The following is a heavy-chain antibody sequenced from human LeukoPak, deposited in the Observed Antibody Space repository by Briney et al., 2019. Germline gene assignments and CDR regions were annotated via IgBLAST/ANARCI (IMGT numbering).Heavy chain of an antibody. V-gene: IGHV3-30-3*01. J-gene: IGHJ3*02. CDR3: ARAGSFAFDI. CDR1: GFTFSSYA. D-gene: IGHD6-19*01. CDR2: ISYDGSNK. Sequence: GGSLRLSCAASGFTFSSYAMSWVRQAPGKGLEWVAVISYDGSNKYYADSVKGRFTISRDNSKNTLYLQMNSLRAGDTAVYYCARAGSFAFDIWGQGTMVTVSS.